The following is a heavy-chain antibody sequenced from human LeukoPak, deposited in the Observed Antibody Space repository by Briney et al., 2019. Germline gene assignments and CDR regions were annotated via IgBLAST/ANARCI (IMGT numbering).Heavy chain of an antibody. CDR2: IYYSGST. CDR1: GGSISSYY. CDR3: AXXXXXXXSGSYYWSYFDY. J-gene: IGHJ4*02. D-gene: IGHD3-10*01. Sequence: SETLSLTCTVSGGSISSYYWSWIRQPPGKGLEWIGYIYYSGSTNYNPSLKSRVTISVDTSKNQFSLKLSSVTAADTAVYYCAXXXXXXXSGSYYWSYFDYWGQGTLVTVSS. V-gene: IGHV4-59*01.